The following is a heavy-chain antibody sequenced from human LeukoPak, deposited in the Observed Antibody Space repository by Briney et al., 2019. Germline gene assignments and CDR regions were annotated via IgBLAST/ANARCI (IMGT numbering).Heavy chain of an antibody. D-gene: IGHD1-26*01. V-gene: IGHV3-64D*06. CDR1: GFTFSSYA. CDR3: VRAHSGSYYDSFDY. CDR2: VSSNGGST. Sequence: GGSLRLSCSASGFTFSSYAMHWVRQAPGKGLEYVSAVSSNGGSTYYADSVKGRFTISRDNSKNTLYLQMSSLRAEDTAVYYCVRAHSGSYYDSFDYWGQGTLVTVSS. J-gene: IGHJ4*02.